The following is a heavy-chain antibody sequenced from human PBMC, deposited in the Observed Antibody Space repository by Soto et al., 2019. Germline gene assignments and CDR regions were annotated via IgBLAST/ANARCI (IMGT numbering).Heavy chain of an antibody. J-gene: IGHJ4*02. CDR2: IFFNGIT. CDR1: GDSISDGPYF. Sequence: PSETLSLTCVVSGDSISDGPYFWTWIRQPPGKGLEWVGYIFFNGITYYSPSLKRRLTISVDTSKNHFPLSSVTAADTAVYYCARVAYYGSGISPGHWGQGTLVTVSS. D-gene: IGHD3-10*01. V-gene: IGHV4-31*11. CDR3: ARVAYYGSGISPGH.